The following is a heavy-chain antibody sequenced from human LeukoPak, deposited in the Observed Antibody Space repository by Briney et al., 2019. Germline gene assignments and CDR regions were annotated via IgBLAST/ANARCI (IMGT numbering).Heavy chain of an antibody. CDR1: GGSISSSSYY. CDR3: ATGAGYSSSWGFLDY. V-gene: IGHV4-39*07. D-gene: IGHD6-13*01. Sequence: SETLSLTCTVSGGSISSSSYYWGWIHQPPGKGLEWIGSIYYSGSTYYNPSLKSRVTISVDTSKNQFSLKLSSVTAADTAVYYCATGAGYSSSWGFLDYWGLGTLVTVSS. CDR2: IYYSGST. J-gene: IGHJ4*02.